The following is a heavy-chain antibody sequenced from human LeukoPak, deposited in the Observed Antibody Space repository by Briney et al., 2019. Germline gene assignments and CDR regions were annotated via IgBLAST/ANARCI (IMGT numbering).Heavy chain of an antibody. CDR2: IYSGGGT. J-gene: IGHJ5*02. D-gene: IGHD2/OR15-2a*01. CDR3: VSMTGGNWFDP. Sequence: GGSLRLSCAASGFTVSSNYKSWVRQAPGKGLEWVSVIYSGGGTYYADSVKGRFTISRDNSKNTLYLQMNSLGAEDTAVYYCVSMTGGNWFDPWGQGTLVTVSS. CDR1: GFTVSSNY. V-gene: IGHV3-66*01.